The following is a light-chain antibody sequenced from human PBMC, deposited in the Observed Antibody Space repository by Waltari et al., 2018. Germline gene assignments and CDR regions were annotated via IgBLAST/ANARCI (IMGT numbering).Light chain of an antibody. CDR3: QQYGSSPYT. J-gene: IGKJ2*01. CDR1: QSVSSSY. Sequence: EIVLTQSPGTLSLSPGERATLSCRARQSVSSSYLAWYQQKPGQAPRLLIYGASSRATGIPDRFSGSGSGTDFTFTISRLEPEDFAVYYCQQYGSSPYTFGQGTKLEIK. V-gene: IGKV3-20*01. CDR2: GAS.